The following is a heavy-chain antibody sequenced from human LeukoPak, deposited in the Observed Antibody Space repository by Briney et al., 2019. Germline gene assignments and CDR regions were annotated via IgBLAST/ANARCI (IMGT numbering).Heavy chain of an antibody. CDR2: ISYDGSNK. D-gene: IGHD4-17*01. V-gene: IGHV3-30*04. CDR1: GFTFSNYA. CDR3: AGATVTTRDYYYMDV. J-gene: IGHJ6*03. Sequence: GRSLRLSCAASGFTFSNYAIHWVRQAPGKGLEWVAVISYDGSNKYYADSVKGRFTISRDNSKNTLYLQMNSLRAEDTAVYYCAGATVTTRDYYYMDVWGKGTTVTVSS.